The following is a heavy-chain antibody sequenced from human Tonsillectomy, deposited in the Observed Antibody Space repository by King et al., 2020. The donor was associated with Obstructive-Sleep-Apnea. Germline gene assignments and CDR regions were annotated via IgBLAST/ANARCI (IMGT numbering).Heavy chain of an antibody. CDR3: ARDGDYDYGDYSDY. CDR2: IKQDGSEK. V-gene: IGHV3-7*01. CDR1: GFTFSSYW. D-gene: IGHD4-17*01. J-gene: IGHJ4*02. Sequence: VQLVESGGGLVQPGGSLRLSCAASGFTFSSYWMSWVRQAPGKGLEWVANIKQDGSEKYYVDSVKGRFTISRDNAKNSLYLQMNSLRAEDTAVYYCARDGDYDYGDYSDYWGQGTLVTVSS.